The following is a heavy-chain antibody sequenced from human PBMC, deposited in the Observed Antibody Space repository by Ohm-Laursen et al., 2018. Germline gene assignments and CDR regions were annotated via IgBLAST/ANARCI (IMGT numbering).Heavy chain of an antibody. V-gene: IGHV3-48*03. CDR2: ISSSGSTI. CDR3: ARNRDPDWFDY. Sequence: GSLRLSCAASGFTFSSYEMNWVRQAPGKGLEWVSYISSSGSTIYYADSVKGRFTISRDNAKNSLYLQMNSLRAEDTAVYYCARNRDPDWFDYWGQGILVTVSS. D-gene: IGHD3-9*01. CDR1: GFTFSSYE. J-gene: IGHJ4*02.